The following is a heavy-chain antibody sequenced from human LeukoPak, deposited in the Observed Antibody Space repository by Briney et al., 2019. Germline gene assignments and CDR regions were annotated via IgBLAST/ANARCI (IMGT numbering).Heavy chain of an antibody. J-gene: IGHJ4*02. CDR2: ISAYNGNT. CDR3: ARGRPYYYDSSGYYSDY. V-gene: IGHV1-18*01. Sequence: GASVKVSCKASGYTFTSYGISWVRQAPGQGLEWMGWISAYNGNTNCAQKLQGRVTMTTDTSTSTAYMELRSLRSDDTAVYYCARGRPYYYDSSGYYSDYWGQGTLVTVSS. D-gene: IGHD3-22*01. CDR1: GYTFTSYG.